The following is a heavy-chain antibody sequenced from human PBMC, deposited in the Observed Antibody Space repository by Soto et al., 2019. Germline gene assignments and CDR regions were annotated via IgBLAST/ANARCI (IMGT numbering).Heavy chain of an antibody. CDR3: ARRGPGSIAARPRSDGYYYYMDV. J-gene: IGHJ6*03. V-gene: IGHV5-51*01. D-gene: IGHD6-6*01. Sequence: GESLKISCKGSGYSFTSYWIGWVRQMPGKGLEWMGIIYPGDSDTRYSPSFQGQVTISADKSISTAYLQWSSLKASDTAMYYCARRGPGSIAARPRSDGYYYYMDVWGKGTTVTVSS. CDR1: GYSFTSYW. CDR2: IYPGDSDT.